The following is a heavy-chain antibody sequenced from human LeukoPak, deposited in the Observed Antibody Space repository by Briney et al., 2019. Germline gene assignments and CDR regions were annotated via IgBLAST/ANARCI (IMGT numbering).Heavy chain of an antibody. CDR3: ASQNWGPLDY. V-gene: IGHV1-18*01. CDR2: ISAYNGNT. J-gene: IGHJ4*02. D-gene: IGHD7-27*01. Sequence: ASVKVSCKASGYTFTSYDINWVRQATGQGLEWMGWISAYNGNTNYAQKLQGRVTMTTDTSTSTAYMELRSLRSDDTAVYYCASQNWGPLDYWGQGTLVTVSS. CDR1: GYTFTSYD.